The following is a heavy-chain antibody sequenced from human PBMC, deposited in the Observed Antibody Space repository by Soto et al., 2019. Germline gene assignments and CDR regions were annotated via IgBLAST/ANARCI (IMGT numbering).Heavy chain of an antibody. CDR3: TTDPGGGVSAREGPGY. J-gene: IGHJ4*02. Sequence: EVQLVESGGGLVQPGGSLRLSCAVSGFTFNKAWMSWVRQAPGKGLEWVGRIKSETSGGTTDYAAPVRGRFSISRDDSRNTLNLQMNSLKTEDTAVYYCTTDPGGGVSAREGPGYWGQGTLVTVSS. D-gene: IGHD6-6*01. V-gene: IGHV3-15*01. CDR2: IKSETSGGTT. CDR1: GFTFNKAW.